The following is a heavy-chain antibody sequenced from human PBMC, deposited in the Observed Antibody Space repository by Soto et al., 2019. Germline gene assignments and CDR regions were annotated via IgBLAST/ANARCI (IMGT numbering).Heavy chain of an antibody. CDR1: GYTFTIYG. CDR2: ISPDNGNT. J-gene: IGHJ6*02. Sequence: QVLLVQSGDEVKKPGASVKVSCKASGYTFTIYGINWVRQAPGQGLEWMGWISPDNGNTNYAQKLEGRVTMTTDTSTSTAYMELRSLRSDDTAVYYCARALGYSGYAGMDVWGQGTTVTVSS. CDR3: ARALGYSGYAGMDV. D-gene: IGHD5-12*01. V-gene: IGHV1-18*01.